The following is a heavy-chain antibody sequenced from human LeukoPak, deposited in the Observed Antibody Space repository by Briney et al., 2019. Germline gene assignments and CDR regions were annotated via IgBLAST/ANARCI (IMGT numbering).Heavy chain of an antibody. CDR2: INHSGST. CDR3: ARGGYDFWSGYYTPRWFDP. Sequence: PSETLSLTCTVSGGSISSYYWSWIRQPPGKGLEWIGEINHSGSTNYNPSLKSRVTISVDTSKNQFSLKLSSVTAADTAVYYCARGGYDFWSGYYTPRWFDPWGQGTLVTVSS. V-gene: IGHV4-34*01. J-gene: IGHJ5*02. CDR1: GGSISSYY. D-gene: IGHD3-3*01.